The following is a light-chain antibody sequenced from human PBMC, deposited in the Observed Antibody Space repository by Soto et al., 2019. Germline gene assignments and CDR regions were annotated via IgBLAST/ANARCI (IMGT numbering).Light chain of an antibody. J-gene: IGKJ4*01. V-gene: IGKV3-15*01. CDR3: QQYNSWPPLT. Sequence: EIMMTQSPATLSVFPGERATLSCRASQSVSSNLAWYQQKPGQAPRLLIYGASTRATGIPARFSGSGSGTEFTLTISSLQSEDLAVYYCQQYNSWPPLTFGGGTKVEIK. CDR1: QSVSSN. CDR2: GAS.